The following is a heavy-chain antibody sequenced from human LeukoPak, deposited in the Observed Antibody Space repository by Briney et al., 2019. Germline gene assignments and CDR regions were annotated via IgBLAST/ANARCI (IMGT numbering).Heavy chain of an antibody. CDR2: IHYSGST. D-gene: IGHD5-24*01. CDR3: AKHSWLQGMDV. CDR1: GGSISSYY. J-gene: IGHJ6*02. V-gene: IGHV4-59*08. Sequence: SETLPLTCTVSGGSISSYYRSWIRQPPGRGLEWIGYIHYSGSTNYNPSLKSRVTISVDTSKNQFSLKLSSVTAADTAVYYCAKHSWLQGMDVWGQGTTVTVSS.